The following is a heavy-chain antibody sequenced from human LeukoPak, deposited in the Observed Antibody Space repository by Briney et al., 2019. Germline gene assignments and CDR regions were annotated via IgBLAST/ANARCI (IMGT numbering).Heavy chain of an antibody. Sequence: PSETLSLTCAVSGGSISSSNWWSWVRQPPGKGLGWIGYIYYSGSTNYNPSLKSRVTISVDTSKNQFSLKLSSVTAADTAVYYCARAQSGYDTYFDYWGQGTLVTVSS. J-gene: IGHJ4*02. CDR1: GGSISSSNW. CDR2: IYYSGST. CDR3: ARAQSGYDTYFDY. V-gene: IGHV4-4*02. D-gene: IGHD5-12*01.